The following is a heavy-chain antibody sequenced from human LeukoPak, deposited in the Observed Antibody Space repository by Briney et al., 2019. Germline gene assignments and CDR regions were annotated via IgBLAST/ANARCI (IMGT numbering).Heavy chain of an antibody. Sequence: ASVKVSCKASGGTFSSYAISWVRQAPGQGLEWMGGIIPIFGTANYAQKFQGRVTITTDESTSTAYMELSSLRSEDTAVYYCAAHHHDILTGYADYFDYWGQGTLVTVSS. CDR3: AAHHHDILTGYADYFDY. D-gene: IGHD3-9*01. CDR1: GGTFSSYA. V-gene: IGHV1-69*05. CDR2: IIPIFGTA. J-gene: IGHJ4*02.